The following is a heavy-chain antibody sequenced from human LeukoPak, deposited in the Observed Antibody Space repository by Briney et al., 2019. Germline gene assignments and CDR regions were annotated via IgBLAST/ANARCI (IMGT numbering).Heavy chain of an antibody. CDR3: ARDRDTGAKSDGMDV. J-gene: IGHJ6*02. Sequence: GASVKVSCKASGYTLSSYHMYWVRQAPGQGLEWMGIISPSGTTTAYARKFQGRVTMTRDTSTSTVYMELSSLRSEDTAVYYCARDRDTGAKSDGMDVWGQGTTVIVSS. CDR2: ISPSGTTT. D-gene: IGHD4/OR15-4a*01. CDR1: GYTLSSYH. V-gene: IGHV1-46*01.